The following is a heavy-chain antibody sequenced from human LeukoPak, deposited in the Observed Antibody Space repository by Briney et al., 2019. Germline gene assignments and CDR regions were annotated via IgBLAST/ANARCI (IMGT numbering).Heavy chain of an antibody. Sequence: PGESLTLSCAASGFTFSSFSMNWVRQAPGRGLEWVASISIGYNHIYYADSVKGRFTISRDNAKNSLYLQMNSLRGEDTAVYYCARADIVVVPADPFVYWGQGTLVTVSS. CDR1: GFTFSSFS. V-gene: IGHV3-21*01. D-gene: IGHD2-15*01. CDR3: ARADIVVVPADPFVY. CDR2: ISIGYNHI. J-gene: IGHJ4*02.